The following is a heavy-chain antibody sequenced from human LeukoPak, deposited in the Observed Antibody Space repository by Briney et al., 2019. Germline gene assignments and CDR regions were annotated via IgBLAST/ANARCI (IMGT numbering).Heavy chain of an antibody. CDR2: IGGGGGNT. CDR3: AKLVGATNFDY. Sequence: GGSLRLSCAASGFTFSSYGMNWVRQAPGKGLEWVSAIGGGGGNTKYADSVKGRFTISRDNSKSTLYLQMNSLRAEDSAVYYCAKLVGATNFDYWGQGTLVTVSS. CDR1: GFTFSSYG. V-gene: IGHV3-23*01. J-gene: IGHJ4*02. D-gene: IGHD1-26*01.